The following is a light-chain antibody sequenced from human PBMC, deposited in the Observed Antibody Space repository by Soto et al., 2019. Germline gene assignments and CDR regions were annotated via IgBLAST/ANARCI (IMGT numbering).Light chain of an antibody. Sequence: QAVVTQPPSVSGAPGQRVTIACTGNNSNIGAGYDVHWYRLFPGGAPTLLIYANNNRPAWVPDRFSASKSGTSASLAITGLQAEDEADYYCQSHDSSPSGDVFGSGTKVTVL. CDR2: ANN. V-gene: IGLV1-40*01. CDR3: QSHDSSPSGDV. J-gene: IGLJ1*01. CDR1: NSNIGAGYD.